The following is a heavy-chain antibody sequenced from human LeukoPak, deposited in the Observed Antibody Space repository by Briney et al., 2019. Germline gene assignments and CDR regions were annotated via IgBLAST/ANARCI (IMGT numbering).Heavy chain of an antibody. D-gene: IGHD3-10*01. CDR3: ARGGSVFAHFFDY. CDR1: GFIFSNYA. J-gene: IGHJ4*02. CDR2: ISGSGGTT. Sequence: PGGSLRLSCAASGFIFSNYAMTWARLTPGKGLEWVSAISGSGGTTYYADSVKGRFTISRDSSTNTLYLQLSSLRAEDTAIYYCARGGSVFAHFFDYWGQGTPVTVSS. V-gene: IGHV3-23*01.